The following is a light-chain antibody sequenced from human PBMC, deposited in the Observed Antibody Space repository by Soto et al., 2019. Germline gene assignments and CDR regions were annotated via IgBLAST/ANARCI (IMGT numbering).Light chain of an antibody. CDR2: GAA. Sequence: IVMTQSPDSLAVSLGERATINCTSSQSFLYSSNNKNYLAWHQQRPGQPPKLLIYGAATRESGVPDRFSGSGSGTDFTLTITSLQAEAVAVYYCQHYESTPPTFGQGTKLEIK. J-gene: IGKJ2*01. CDR1: QSFLYSSNNKNY. V-gene: IGKV4-1*01. CDR3: QHYESTPPT.